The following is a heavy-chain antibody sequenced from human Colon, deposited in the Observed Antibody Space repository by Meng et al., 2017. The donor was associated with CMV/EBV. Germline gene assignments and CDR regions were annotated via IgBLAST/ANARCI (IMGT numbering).Heavy chain of an antibody. V-gene: IGHV4-34*01. CDR2: VNHDGTT. J-gene: IGHJ4*02. CDR1: Y. CDR3: AREGTLGGYCSSTSCYRNRPFDY. D-gene: IGHD2-2*01. Sequence: YWSWLRQPPGKGLEWIGAVNHDGTTNYNLSLKSRVTVSVDTSKNEFSLNLTSVTAADTAVYYCAREGTLGGYCSSTSCYRNRPFDYWGQGTLVTVSS.